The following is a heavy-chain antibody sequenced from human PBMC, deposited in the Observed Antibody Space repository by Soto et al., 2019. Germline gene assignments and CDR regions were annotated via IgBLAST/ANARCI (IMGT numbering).Heavy chain of an antibody. Sequence: VASVKVSCKAPRDTFTSYYINWVRQAPGQGLEWMGVINPHGGSTAYAQKFKGRVTLTRDTSASTVYMEVSSLTSEDTAMYYCARSSGGNFGIIIEGTNWFDPWGQGTLVTISS. D-gene: IGHD1-26*01. J-gene: IGHJ5*02. CDR2: INPHGGST. CDR1: RDTFTSYY. CDR3: ARSSGGNFGIIIEGTNWFDP. V-gene: IGHV1-46*01.